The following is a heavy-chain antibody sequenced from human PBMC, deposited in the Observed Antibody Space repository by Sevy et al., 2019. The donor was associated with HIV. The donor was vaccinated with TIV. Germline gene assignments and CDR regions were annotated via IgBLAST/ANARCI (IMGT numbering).Heavy chain of an antibody. CDR2: INSDGSST. J-gene: IGHJ4*02. D-gene: IGHD3-3*01. V-gene: IGHV3-74*01. CDR1: GFTFSSYW. Sequence: GGSLRLSCAASGFTFSSYWMHWVRQAPGKGLVWVSRINSDGSSTSYADSVKGRFTISRDNAKNTLYLQMNSLRAEDTAVYYCARAFNTYYDFWSGYWDFDYWGQGTLVTVSS. CDR3: ARAFNTYYDFWSGYWDFDY.